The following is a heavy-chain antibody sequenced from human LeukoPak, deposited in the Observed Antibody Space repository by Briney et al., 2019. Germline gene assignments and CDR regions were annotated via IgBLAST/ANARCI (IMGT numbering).Heavy chain of an antibody. Sequence: SETLFLTCTVSGGSISSYYWSWIRQPPGKGLEWIGYIYTSGSTNYNPSLKSRVTISVDTSKNQFSLKLSSVTAADTAVYYCARHYYMDVWGKGTTVTVSS. CDR3: ARHYYMDV. V-gene: IGHV4-4*09. J-gene: IGHJ6*03. CDR2: IYTSGST. CDR1: GGSISSYY.